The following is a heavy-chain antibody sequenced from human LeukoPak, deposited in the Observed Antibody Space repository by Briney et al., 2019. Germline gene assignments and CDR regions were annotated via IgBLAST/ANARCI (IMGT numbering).Heavy chain of an antibody. V-gene: IGHV1-69*13. D-gene: IGHD1-7*01. CDR1: GGTFSSYA. CDR3: ARDPWAGTRYTSQNWFDP. CDR2: IIPIFGTT. J-gene: IGHJ5*02. Sequence: SVKVSCKASGGTFSSYAISWVRQAPGQGLEWMGGIIPIFGTTNYAQKFQGGVTITADESTSTAYMELSSLRSEDTAVYYCARDPWAGTRYTSQNWFDPWGQGTLVTVSS.